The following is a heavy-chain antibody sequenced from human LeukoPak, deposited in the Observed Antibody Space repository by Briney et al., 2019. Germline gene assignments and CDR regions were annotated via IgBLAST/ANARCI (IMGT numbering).Heavy chain of an antibody. V-gene: IGHV3-7*01. CDR2: INQDGSET. J-gene: IGHJ4*02. Sequence: GGSLRLSCAASGFTFRKYWMSWVRQAPGKGLEWVANINQDGSETYYADYVKGRFTMSRDNGKNSLDLQMNSLRAEDTAVYYCARPELPGWSVLSDFWGQGTLVTVSS. CDR3: ARPELPGWSVLSDF. D-gene: IGHD2-15*01. CDR1: GFTFRKYW.